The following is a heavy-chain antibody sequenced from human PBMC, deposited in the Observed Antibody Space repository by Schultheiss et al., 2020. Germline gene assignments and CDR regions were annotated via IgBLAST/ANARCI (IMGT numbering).Heavy chain of an antibody. CDR3: ARDPHSRSSYANYYYYGMDV. J-gene: IGHJ6*02. CDR2: ISYDGSNK. V-gene: IGHV3-30-3*01. Sequence: GGSLRLSCAASGFTFSSYDMHWVRQATGKGLEWVAVISYDGSNKYYADSVKGRFTISRDNSKNTLYLQMNSLRAEDTAVYYCARDPHSRSSYANYYYYGMDVWGQGTTVTVSS. D-gene: IGHD6-6*01. CDR1: GFTFSSYD.